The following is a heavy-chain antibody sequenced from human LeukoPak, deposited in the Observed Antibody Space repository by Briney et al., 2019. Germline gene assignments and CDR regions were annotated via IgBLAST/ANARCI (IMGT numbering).Heavy chain of an antibody. Sequence: SVTLSLTCAVDGGSFSGYYWSWIRQPPGKGLEWIGEINHSGSTNYNPSLKSRVTISVDTSKNQFSLKLSSVTAADTAVYYCARDGTMVRGVFNYWGQGTLVTVSS. CDR3: ARDGTMVRGVFNY. CDR1: GGSFSGYY. J-gene: IGHJ4*02. CDR2: INHSGST. D-gene: IGHD3-10*01. V-gene: IGHV4-34*01.